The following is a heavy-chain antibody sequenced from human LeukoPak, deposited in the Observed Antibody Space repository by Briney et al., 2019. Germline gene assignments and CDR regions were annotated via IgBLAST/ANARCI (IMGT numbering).Heavy chain of an antibody. Sequence: GGSLRLSCAASGFTFDDYGMSWVRQAPGKGLEWVSLISGDGGSTYYADSVKGRFTISRDNSKNSLYLQMNSLRTEDTALYYCAKDHSGSYYEWVFDYWGQGTLVTVSS. CDR1: GFTFDDYG. CDR2: ISGDGGST. J-gene: IGHJ4*02. V-gene: IGHV3-43*02. D-gene: IGHD1-26*01. CDR3: AKDHSGSYYEWVFDY.